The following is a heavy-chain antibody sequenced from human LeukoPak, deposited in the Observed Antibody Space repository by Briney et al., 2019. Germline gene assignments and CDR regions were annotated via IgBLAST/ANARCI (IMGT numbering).Heavy chain of an antibody. V-gene: IGHV3-23*01. J-gene: IGHJ4*02. CDR3: AKDGGIVVVITFNY. CDR1: GFTFSSYA. Sequence: GGSLRLSCAASGFTFSSYAMSWVRQAPGKGLEWVSATSGSSGSTYYADSVKGRFTISRDNSKNTLYLQMNSLRAEDTAVYYCAKDGGIVVVITFNYWGQGTLVTV. CDR2: TSGSSGST. D-gene: IGHD3-22*01.